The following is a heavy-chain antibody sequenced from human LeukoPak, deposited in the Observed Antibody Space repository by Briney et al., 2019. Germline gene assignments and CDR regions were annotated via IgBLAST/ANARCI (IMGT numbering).Heavy chain of an antibody. CDR3: ASSRPGIAATDTGGDFDY. V-gene: IGHV1-46*01. CDR2: INPSGGST. J-gene: IGHJ4*02. CDR1: GYIFTSYY. Sequence: ASVKVSCKASGYIFTSYYMHWVRQAPGQGLEWMGIINPSGGSTSYAQKFQGRVTMTRDTSTSTAYMELSRLRSDDTAVYYCASSRPGIAATDTGGDFDYWGQGTLVTVSS. D-gene: IGHD6-13*01.